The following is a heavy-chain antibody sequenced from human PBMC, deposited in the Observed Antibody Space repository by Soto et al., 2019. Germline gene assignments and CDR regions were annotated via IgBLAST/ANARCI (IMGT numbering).Heavy chain of an antibody. CDR2: IQYSGDT. Sequence: PSEALALPCMDLGCPVGSGSYYWSWIRQPPGSALEWIGYIQYSGDTNYNSSLKSRVTISVDRSSNGFSLKRTSVTAAGTGFYYCARPDYADRTFDLWGEGTKVIVSS. CDR1: GCPVGSGSYY. J-gene: IGHJ3*01. V-gene: IGHV4-61*01. CDR3: ARPDYADRTFDL. D-gene: IGHD3-22*01.